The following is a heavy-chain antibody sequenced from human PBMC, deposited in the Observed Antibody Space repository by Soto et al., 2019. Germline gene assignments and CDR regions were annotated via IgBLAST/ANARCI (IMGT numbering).Heavy chain of an antibody. CDR3: VCDLLRFLEWFPRTHYGMDV. CDR1: GLTFSSYA. D-gene: IGHD3-3*01. V-gene: IGHV3-23*01. CDR2: ISGSGGST. J-gene: IGHJ6*02. Sequence: GSLKLIFAASGLTFSSYATSWVRQAPGKGLEWVSAISGSGGSTYYADSVKGRFTISRDNSKNTLYLQMNSLRAEDTAVYYCVCDLLRFLEWFPRTHYGMDVWGQGTTVTVSS.